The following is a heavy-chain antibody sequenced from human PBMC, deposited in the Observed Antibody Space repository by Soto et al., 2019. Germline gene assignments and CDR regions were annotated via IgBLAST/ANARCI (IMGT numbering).Heavy chain of an antibody. CDR2: ISAYNGNT. D-gene: IGHD3-3*01. Sequence: VASVKVSCKASGYTFTSYGISWVRQAPGQGLEWMGWISAYNGNTNYAQKLQGRVTMTTDTSTSTAYMELRSLRSDDTAVYYCATSGITIFGVVPTNFDYWGQGTLVTVSS. V-gene: IGHV1-18*01. J-gene: IGHJ4*02. CDR3: ATSGITIFGVVPTNFDY. CDR1: GYTFTSYG.